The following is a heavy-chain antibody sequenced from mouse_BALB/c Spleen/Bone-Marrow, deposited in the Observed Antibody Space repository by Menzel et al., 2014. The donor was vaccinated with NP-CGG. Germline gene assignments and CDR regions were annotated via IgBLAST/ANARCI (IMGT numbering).Heavy chain of an antibody. CDR1: EYEFPSHD. CDR2: INSDGGST. J-gene: IGHJ3*01. Sequence: EVQVVESGGGLAQPGESLKLSCESTEYEFPSHDMYWVRKTPEKRLESVASINSDGGSTYYPDAKEIRFIISRDNSKKTLYMQMSSLRSEDTAFYYCARHGDYCGSSLFAYWGQGTLVTVSA. CDR3: ARHGDYCGSSLFAY. V-gene: IGHV5-2*01. D-gene: IGHD1-1*01.